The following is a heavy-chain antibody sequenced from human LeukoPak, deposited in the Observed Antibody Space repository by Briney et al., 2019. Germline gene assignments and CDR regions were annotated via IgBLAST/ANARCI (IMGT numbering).Heavy chain of an antibody. J-gene: IGHJ4*02. Sequence: GGSLRLSCAASGFTFSSYAMSWVRQAPGKGLEWVSGISGSGGSTHYADSVKGRFTISRDNSKNTLYLQMNSLRAEDTAVYYCAKDGQVVPAAYFDYWGQGTLVTVSS. D-gene: IGHD2-2*01. CDR1: GFTFSSYA. V-gene: IGHV3-23*01. CDR3: AKDGQVVPAAYFDY. CDR2: ISGSGGST.